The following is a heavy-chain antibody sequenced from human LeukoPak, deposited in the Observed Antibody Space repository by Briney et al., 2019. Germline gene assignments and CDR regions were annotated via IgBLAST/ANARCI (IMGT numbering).Heavy chain of an antibody. J-gene: IGHJ6*03. CDR3: ARDTARITIFGVAKYMDV. CDR1: GYIFTDYY. V-gene: IGHV1-2*02. Sequence: ASVKVLCNASGYIFTDYYMHWVRQAPGQGLEYMRGINPNSGATNYAQKFQGRVTMTRDTSISTAYMDLSRLRSDDTAVYYCARDTARITIFGVAKYMDVWGKGTTVTVSS. D-gene: IGHD3-3*01. CDR2: INPNSGAT.